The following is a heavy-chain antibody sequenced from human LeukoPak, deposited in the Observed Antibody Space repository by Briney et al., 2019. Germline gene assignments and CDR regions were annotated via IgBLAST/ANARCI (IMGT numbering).Heavy chain of an antibody. D-gene: IGHD4-23*01. V-gene: IGHV3-53*04. Sequence: GGSLRLSCAASGFTFSSNYMSWVRQAPGKGLEWVSDIYSGGSTYYADSVKGRFTISRHNSKNTLYLQMNSLRAEDTAVDYCARARSNYGGNGYYYGMDVWGQGTTVTVSS. CDR2: IYSGGST. CDR1: GFTFSSNY. CDR3: ARARSNYGGNGYYYGMDV. J-gene: IGHJ6*02.